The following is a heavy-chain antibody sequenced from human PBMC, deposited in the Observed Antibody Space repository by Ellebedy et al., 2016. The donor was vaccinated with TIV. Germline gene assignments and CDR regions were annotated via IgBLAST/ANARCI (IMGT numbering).Heavy chain of an antibody. CDR2: ISGSGGST. D-gene: IGHD2-15*01. CDR3: AKELVVAATFDY. J-gene: IGHJ4*02. CDR1: GFTFSSYA. V-gene: IGHV3-23*01. Sequence: GESLKISCAASGFTFSSYAMSWVRQAPGKGLEWVSAISGSGGSTYYADSVKGRLTISRDNSKNTLYLQMNSLRAEDTAVYYCAKELVVAATFDYWGQGTLVTVSS.